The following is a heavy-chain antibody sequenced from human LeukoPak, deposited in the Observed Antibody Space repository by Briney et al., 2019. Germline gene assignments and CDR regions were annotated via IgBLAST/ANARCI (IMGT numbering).Heavy chain of an antibody. J-gene: IGHJ4*02. CDR3: AKVGHYIDSSGYYYLDY. V-gene: IGHV4-59*02. Sequence: SETLSLTCTVSGDSVSSNYWSWIRQPPGKGLEWLGYFYSRTSVTSNPSLQGRVTMSSDTAKNQFSLRLTSVTAADTAVYYCAKVGHYIDSSGYYYLDYWGQGTLLTVSS. D-gene: IGHD3-22*01. CDR1: GDSVSSNY. CDR2: FYSRTSV.